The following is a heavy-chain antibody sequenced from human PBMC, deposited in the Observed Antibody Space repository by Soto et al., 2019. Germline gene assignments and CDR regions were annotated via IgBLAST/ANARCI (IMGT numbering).Heavy chain of an antibody. J-gene: IGHJ5*02. D-gene: IGHD4-4*01. CDR3: ARERRRTVTTNWFDP. V-gene: IGHV4-31*03. Sequence: SETLSLTCTVSGGSISSSGYYWGWIRQHPGKGLEWIGYIYYSGSTYYNPSLKSRVTISVDTSKNQFSLKLSSVTAADTAVYYCARERRRTVTTNWFDPWGQGTLVTVSS. CDR2: IYYSGST. CDR1: GGSISSSGYY.